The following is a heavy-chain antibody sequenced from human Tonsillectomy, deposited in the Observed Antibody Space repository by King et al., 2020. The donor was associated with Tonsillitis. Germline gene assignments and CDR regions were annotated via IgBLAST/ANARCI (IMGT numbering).Heavy chain of an antibody. D-gene: IGHD1-26*01. J-gene: IGHJ2*01. CDR2: ISHGGST. V-gene: IGHV4-34*01. CDR1: GGSFTGYY. CDR3: KSRLTISEDTSKNQFSRKLRSVTAADTAVYYCARGRSAVVPYWYFDL. Sequence: VQLQQWGAGLLKPSETLSLTCAVYGGSFTGYYWTWIRQPPGKGLEWIGEISHGGSTNYDPSLKSRVAIRQSPEKGLEWIGEINHSGSTNYNPSLKSRLTISEDTSKNQFSRKLRSVTAADTAVYYCARGRSAVVPYWYFDLWGHGTLVTVSS.